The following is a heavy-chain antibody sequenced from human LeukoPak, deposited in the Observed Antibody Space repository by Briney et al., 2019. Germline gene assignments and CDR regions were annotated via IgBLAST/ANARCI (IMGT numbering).Heavy chain of an antibody. D-gene: IGHD3-10*01. J-gene: IGHJ4*02. CDR3: ARNYYYRFDY. CDR1: GFTFTRYW. V-gene: IGHV3-7*01. Sequence: GGSLRLSCAASGFTFTRYWMTWVRQAPGKGLEWVANIKQDGSVKNYVDSLRGRFTISRDNAKDSLYLQKNSLRAEDTAVYFCARNYYYRFDYWGQGTLVAVSS. CDR2: IKQDGSVK.